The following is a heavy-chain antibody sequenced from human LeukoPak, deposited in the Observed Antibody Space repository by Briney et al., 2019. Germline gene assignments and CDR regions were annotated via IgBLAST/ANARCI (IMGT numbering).Heavy chain of an antibody. D-gene: IGHD2/OR15-2a*01. Sequence: GGSLTLSCAASGFIFSTYTLRWVRQTPGKGRECVSIISGSGVTTYYADYVKGRFIISRDNSKNTLYLQMYSLTAEDTAIYYCAKHPLSGNFDYWGQGTLVTVSS. J-gene: IGHJ4*02. CDR3: AKHPLSGNFDY. V-gene: IGHV3-23*01. CDR2: ISGSGVTT. CDR1: GFIFSTYT.